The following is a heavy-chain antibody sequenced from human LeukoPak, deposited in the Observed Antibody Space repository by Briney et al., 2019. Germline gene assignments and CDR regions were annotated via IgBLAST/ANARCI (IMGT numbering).Heavy chain of an antibody. V-gene: IGHV1-2*02. J-gene: IGHJ4*02. CDR1: GYTLTGYY. CDR3: ARDRGLERHIDY. CDR2: INPNSGGT. D-gene: IGHD1-1*01. Sequence: ASVTVSCKASGYTLTGYYMHWVRQAPGQGLEWMGWINPNSGGTNYAQKFQGRVTMTRDTSISTAYMELSRLRSDDTAVYYCARDRGLERHIDYWGQGTLVTVSS.